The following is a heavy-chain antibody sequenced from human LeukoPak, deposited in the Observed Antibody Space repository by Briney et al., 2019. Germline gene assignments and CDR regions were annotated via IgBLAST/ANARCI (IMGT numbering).Heavy chain of an antibody. J-gene: IGHJ4*02. V-gene: IGHV4-59*08. CDR3: ARSGGYSSPLGY. CDR1: GGSISSYY. D-gene: IGHD6-13*01. Sequence: SETLSLTCTVSGGSISSYYWSWIRQPPGKGLEWIGYIYYSGSTNYNPSLKSRVTISVDTSKNQFSLKLSSVTAADTAVYYCARSGGYSSPLGYWGQGTLATVSP. CDR2: IYYSGST.